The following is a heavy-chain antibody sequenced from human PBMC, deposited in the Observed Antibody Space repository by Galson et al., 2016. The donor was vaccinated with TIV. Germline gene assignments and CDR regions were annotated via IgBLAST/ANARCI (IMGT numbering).Heavy chain of an antibody. CDR3: ARQREWECELPY. D-gene: IGHD1-26*01. Sequence: SETLSLTCTVSDDSISSSAYFWGWIRQPPGKGLEWIGSGYYDGSTYYNPSLKSRVTISVETSKKQLSLMLNSVTAADTAMYFCARQREWECELPYWGQGTLVTVSS. CDR2: GYYDGST. V-gene: IGHV4-39*07. J-gene: IGHJ4*02. CDR1: DDSISSSAYF.